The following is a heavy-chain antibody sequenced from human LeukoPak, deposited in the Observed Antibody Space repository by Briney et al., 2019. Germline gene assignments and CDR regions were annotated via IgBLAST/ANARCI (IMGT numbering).Heavy chain of an antibody. CDR1: GGSISSYY. CDR3: ARGVHGDYRWYFDL. V-gene: IGHV4-59*01. D-gene: IGHD4-17*01. J-gene: IGHJ2*01. Sequence: SETLSLTCTVSGGSISSYYWSWSRQPPGKGLEWIGYIYYSGSTNYNPSLKSRVTISVDTSKNKFSLKLSAVTAADTAVYYCARGVHGDYRWYFDLWGRGTLVTVSS. CDR2: IYYSGST.